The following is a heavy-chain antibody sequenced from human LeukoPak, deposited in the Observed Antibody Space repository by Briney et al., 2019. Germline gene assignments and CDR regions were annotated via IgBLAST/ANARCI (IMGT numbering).Heavy chain of an antibody. CDR3: AGVDGDYDYFDY. CDR1: VFIFSSYR. J-gene: IGHJ4*02. D-gene: IGHD4-17*01. Sequence: GGSLRLSCADSVFIFSSYRMNWDRQAPGKGLEWVSSISSSSNYIYYADSVRGRFTISRDNAKNSLYLQMNSLRAEDTAVYYCAGVDGDYDYFDYGGQGILVTVSS. CDR2: ISSSSNYI. V-gene: IGHV3-21*01.